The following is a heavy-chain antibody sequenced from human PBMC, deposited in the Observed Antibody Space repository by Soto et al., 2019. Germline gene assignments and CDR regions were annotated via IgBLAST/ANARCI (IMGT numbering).Heavy chain of an antibody. Sequence: QVQVVQSGAEVSKPGASVTVSCKACGNPCTGSYIHWILQAPGQGLEWMGWINPSSGCTDFAPKFQGRVTLTRDTAISTVYLELSVLRSDDTAVYYCARGDADRGSFDYCGQGTLVTVSS. V-gene: IGHV1-2*02. CDR3: ARGDADRGSFDY. CDR1: GNPCTGSY. J-gene: IGHJ4*02. CDR2: INPSSGCT.